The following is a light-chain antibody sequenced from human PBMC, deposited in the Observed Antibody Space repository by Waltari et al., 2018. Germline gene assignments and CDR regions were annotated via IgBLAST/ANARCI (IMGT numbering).Light chain of an antibody. J-gene: IGKJ4*01. CDR1: QDINNH. CDR2: AAS. Sequence: DIQMTQSPSSLSASVGDRVTITCRASQDINNHLAWYQRKPGKLPQLLIYAASTLHSGVPPRFSGSRSGTEFTPTISSLQPEDFATYYCQKYNDVPQPFGGGTKVEIK. CDR3: QKYNDVPQP. V-gene: IGKV1-27*01.